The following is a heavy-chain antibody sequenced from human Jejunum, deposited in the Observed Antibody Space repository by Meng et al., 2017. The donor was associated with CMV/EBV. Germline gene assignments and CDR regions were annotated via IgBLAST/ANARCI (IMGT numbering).Heavy chain of an antibody. V-gene: IGHV6-1*01. CDR1: TNAA. Sequence: TNAAWNWVKQSPSRGLEWMGRTYYRSNWNADYAGSVEGRISISPDTSKNQFSLQLNSVTPEDTAVYYCAGSTGNRRGFYYYGIDVWGQGTTVTVSS. CDR3: AGSTGNRRGFYYYGIDV. CDR2: TYYRSNWNA. J-gene: IGHJ6*02. D-gene: IGHD2-8*02.